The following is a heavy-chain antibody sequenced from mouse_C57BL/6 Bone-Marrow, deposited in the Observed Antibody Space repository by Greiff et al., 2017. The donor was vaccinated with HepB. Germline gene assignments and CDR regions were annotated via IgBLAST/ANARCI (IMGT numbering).Heavy chain of an antibody. J-gene: IGHJ2*01. CDR3: ASSVDYGNYDY. V-gene: IGHV1-81*01. Sequence: LQESGAELARPGASVKLSCKASGYTFTSYGISWVKQRTGQGLEWIGEIYPRSGNTYYNEKFKGKATLTADKSSSTAYMELRSLTSEDSAVYFCASSVDYGNYDYWGQGTTLTVSA. D-gene: IGHD2-1*01. CDR1: GYTFTSYG. CDR2: IYPRSGNT.